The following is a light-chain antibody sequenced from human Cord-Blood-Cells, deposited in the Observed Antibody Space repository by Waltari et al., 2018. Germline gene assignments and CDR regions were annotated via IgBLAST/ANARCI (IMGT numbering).Light chain of an antibody. V-gene: IGKV1-39*01. J-gene: IGKJ1*01. CDR1: QSISSY. CDR3: QQSYSTPRT. CDR2: AAS. Sequence: DIQMTQSPSSLSASVGDRGTITCRASQSISSYLNWYQQTPRKAPKLLIHAASSLQSGVPSSFSGSGSETDFTLTIRSLQPEDFATYYCQQSYSTPRTFGQGTKVEIK.